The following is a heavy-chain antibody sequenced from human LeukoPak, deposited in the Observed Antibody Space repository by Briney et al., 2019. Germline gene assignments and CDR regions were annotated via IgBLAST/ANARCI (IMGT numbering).Heavy chain of an antibody. CDR2: VSGHNGNR. CDR3: ARDTSYDFWGDPTELFDM. CDR1: GYTFTTYG. V-gene: IGHV1-18*01. D-gene: IGHD3-3*01. Sequence: GASVKVSCKASGYTFTTYGISWMRQAPGQGLEWVGWVSGHNGNRNYAQKVQGRVTMTTDTSTRTAYMELRSLRSDDTAVYYCARDTSYDFWGDPTELFDMWGQGTMVTVSS. J-gene: IGHJ3*02.